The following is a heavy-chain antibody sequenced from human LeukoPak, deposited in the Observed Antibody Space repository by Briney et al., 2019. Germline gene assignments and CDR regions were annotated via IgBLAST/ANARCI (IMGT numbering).Heavy chain of an antibody. CDR1: GGSISSSSYY. V-gene: IGHV4-39*07. CDR2: INHSGST. D-gene: IGHD3-16*02. CDR3: AREPYYDYVWGSYRSTYYFDY. Sequence: SETLSLTCTVSGGSISSSSYYWSWIRQPPGKGLEWIGEINHSGSTNYNPSLKSRVTISVDTSKNQFSLKLSSVTAADTAVYYCAREPYYDYVWGSYRSTYYFDYWGQGTLVTVSS. J-gene: IGHJ4*02.